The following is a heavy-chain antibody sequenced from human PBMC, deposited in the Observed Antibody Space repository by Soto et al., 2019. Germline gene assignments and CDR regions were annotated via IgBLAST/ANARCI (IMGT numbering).Heavy chain of an antibody. CDR2: SYYSGST. CDR1: GGSISSYY. V-gene: IGHV4-59*01. Sequence: SETLSLTCTVSGGSISSYYRSCIRQPPGKGLEWIGYSYYSGSTNYNPSLKSRVTISVDTSKNQFSLKLSSVTAADTAVYYCARGIRQQLRPSSPLVAQVGLLDPGGQGTLVTVSS. J-gene: IGHJ5*02. D-gene: IGHD6-13*01. CDR3: ARGIRQQLRPSSPLVAQVGLLDP.